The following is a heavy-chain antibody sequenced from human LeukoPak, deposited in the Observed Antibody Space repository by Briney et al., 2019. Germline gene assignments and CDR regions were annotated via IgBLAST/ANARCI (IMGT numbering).Heavy chain of an antibody. J-gene: IGHJ4*02. CDR2: ISAYNGNT. D-gene: IGHD2-2*01. CDR1: GYTFTGYY. CDR3: ARDRLEYCSSTSCYPDHFDY. Sequence: ASVKVSCKASGYTFTGYYMHWVRQAPGQGLEWMGWISAYNGNTNYAQKLQGRVTMTTDTSTSTAYMELRSLRSDDTAVYYCARDRLEYCSSTSCYPDHFDYWGQGTLVTVSS. V-gene: IGHV1-18*04.